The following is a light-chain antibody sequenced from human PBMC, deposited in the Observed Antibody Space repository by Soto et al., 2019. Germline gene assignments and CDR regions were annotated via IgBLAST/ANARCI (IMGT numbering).Light chain of an antibody. CDR1: QSVSRN. Sequence: EIVMTQSPDTLSVSPGERTTLSCRASQSVSRNLAWYQQKTAQAPRLLIYGASTRTTGIPALFSGSESGTEFTVTISSLQSEDFEVYHCQEYQNRPPSFTFGPGTKVDIK. V-gene: IGKV3-15*01. J-gene: IGKJ3*01. CDR2: GAS. CDR3: QEYQNRPPSFT.